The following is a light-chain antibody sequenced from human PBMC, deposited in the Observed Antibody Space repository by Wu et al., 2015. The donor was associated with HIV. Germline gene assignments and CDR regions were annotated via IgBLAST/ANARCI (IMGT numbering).Light chain of an antibody. CDR3: QQYNNWLLYS. CDR1: RSVSSK. J-gene: IGKJ2*03. Sequence: DIVMTQSPATLSVSPGERVTLSCRASRSVSSKLAWYQQKPGQAPRLLIFGASTRATGIPARFSGSGSGTEFTLTISSLQSEDFAVYYCQQYNNWLLYSFGQGTKLEI. CDR2: GAS. V-gene: IGKV3-15*01.